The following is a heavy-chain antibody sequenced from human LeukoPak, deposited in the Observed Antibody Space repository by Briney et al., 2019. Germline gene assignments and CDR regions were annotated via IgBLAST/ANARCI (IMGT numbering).Heavy chain of an antibody. CDR2: SNDSGGT. CDR3: ARLSVIVGSTLEYYYYYMGV. Sequence: SETLSLTCAVYGGTFSGYYWSWIRQPPGKRLEWVGESNDSGGTNYNPSLKSRVTISADKSKNQVSLKLTSVTAADTAVYYCARLSVIVGSTLEYYYYYMGVWGQGTTVTVSS. J-gene: IGHJ6*03. CDR1: GGTFSGYY. D-gene: IGHD1-26*01. V-gene: IGHV4-34*01.